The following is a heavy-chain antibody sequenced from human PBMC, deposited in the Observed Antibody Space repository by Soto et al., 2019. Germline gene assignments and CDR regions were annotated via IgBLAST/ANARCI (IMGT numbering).Heavy chain of an antibody. J-gene: IGHJ4*02. D-gene: IGHD6-13*01. Sequence: SETLSLTCTVSGGSISSSSYYWGWIRQPPGKGLEWIGSIYYSGSTYYNPSLKSRVTISVDTSKNQFSLKLSSVTAADTAVYFCARWQQLDLDFYFWGQGSLVPVSS. CDR3: ARWQQLDLDFYF. V-gene: IGHV4-39*01. CDR1: GGSISSSSYY. CDR2: IYYSGST.